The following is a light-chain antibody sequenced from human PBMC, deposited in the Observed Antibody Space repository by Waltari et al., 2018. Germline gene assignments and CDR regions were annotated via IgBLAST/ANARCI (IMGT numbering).Light chain of an antibody. V-gene: IGLV2-14*03. J-gene: IGLJ2*01. CDR2: DVS. Sequence: QSALTQPASVSGSPGQSTTISCTGTSSDVVGYNYVSWYQQHPGKAPNLMIYDVSNRPSGVSNRFSGSKSGNTASLTISGLQAEDEADYYCSSYISSSTLELFGGGTSLTVL. CDR3: SSYISSSTLEL. CDR1: SSDVVGYNY.